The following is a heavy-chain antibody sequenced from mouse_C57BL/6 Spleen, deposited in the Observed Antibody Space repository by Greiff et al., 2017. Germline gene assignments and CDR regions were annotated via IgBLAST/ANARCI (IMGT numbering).Heavy chain of an antibody. V-gene: IGHV1-54*01. CDR2: INPGSGGT. CDR3: AGSRWVYYYDWYFDD. Sequence: QVQLQQSGAELVRPGTSVKVSCKASGYAFTNYLIEWVKQRPGQGLEWIGMINPGSGGTKYTEKFKGKATLTADKSSSTAYMQLSSLTSECSAVYLCAGSRWVYYYDWYFDDWGTGTTVTVSS. J-gene: IGHJ1*03. D-gene: IGHD2-4*01. CDR1: GYAFTNYL.